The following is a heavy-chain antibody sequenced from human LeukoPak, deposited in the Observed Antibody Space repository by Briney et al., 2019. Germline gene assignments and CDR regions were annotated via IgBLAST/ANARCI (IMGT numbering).Heavy chain of an antibody. CDR2: INSDGINT. J-gene: IGHJ5*02. Sequence: GGSLRLSCAASGFTFSNYWMHWVRHAPGKGLVWVSRINSDGINTSYADSVKGRFTISRDNAKNTLNLQMNSPRAEDTAVYYCARDLGQYYDTSDNWFDPWGQGTLVTVSS. D-gene: IGHD3-22*01. V-gene: IGHV3-74*01. CDR1: GFTFSNYW. CDR3: ARDLGQYYDTSDNWFDP.